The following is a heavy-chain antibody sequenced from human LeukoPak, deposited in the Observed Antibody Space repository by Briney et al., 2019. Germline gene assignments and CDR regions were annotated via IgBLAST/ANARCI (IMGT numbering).Heavy chain of an antibody. Sequence: SETLSLTCTVSGGSISSRSYYWGWIRQPPGKGLEWIGSIYYSGSTYYNPSLKSRVTISVDTSKNQFSLKLSSVTAADTAVYYCAREEWELRFDYWGQGTLVTVSS. CDR2: IYYSGST. CDR3: AREEWELRFDY. J-gene: IGHJ4*02. D-gene: IGHD1-26*01. CDR1: GGSISSRSYY. V-gene: IGHV4-39*02.